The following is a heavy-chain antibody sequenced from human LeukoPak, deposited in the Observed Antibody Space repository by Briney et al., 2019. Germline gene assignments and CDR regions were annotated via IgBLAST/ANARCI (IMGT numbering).Heavy chain of an antibody. CDR2: ISAYNGNT. V-gene: IGHV1-18*01. J-gene: IGHJ6*03. CDR3: ARDLEGVATTDYYYYYMDV. CDR1: GYTFTSYG. D-gene: IGHD5-12*01. Sequence: GASVKVSCKASGYTFTSYGISWVRQAPGQGLEWMGWISAYNGNTNYAQKLQGRVTMTTDTSTSTAYMELRSLRSDDTAVYYCARDLEGVATTDYYYYYMDVWGKGTTVTISS.